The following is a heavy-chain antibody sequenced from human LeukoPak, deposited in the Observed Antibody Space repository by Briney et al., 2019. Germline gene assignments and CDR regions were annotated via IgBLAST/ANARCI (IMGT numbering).Heavy chain of an antibody. J-gene: IGHJ4*02. V-gene: IGHV3-23*01. CDR1: GFTFSSYA. CDR2: SSGSGGST. D-gene: IGHD3-22*01. Sequence: GGSLRLSCAASGFTFSSYAMSWIRQAPGKGLELVSVSSGSGGSTYYADSVKGRFTISKDNSKNTLYLEMNSVRAEDTAVYCCAKDLYYYDSSGYYYTFDYWGQGTVVSVSS. CDR3: AKDLYYYDSSGYYYTFDY.